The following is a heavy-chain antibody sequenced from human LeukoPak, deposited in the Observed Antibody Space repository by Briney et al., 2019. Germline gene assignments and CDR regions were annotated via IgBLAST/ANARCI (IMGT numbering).Heavy chain of an antibody. CDR2: INHSGST. J-gene: IGHJ4*02. D-gene: IGHD5-24*01. Sequence: SETLSLTCAVYGGSFSTYCWSWIRQPPGKGLEWIGEINHSGSTNYNPSLKSRVTISVDTSKNQSSLKLSSVTAADTAVYFCARGPNFDGDYWGQGTLVTVSS. CDR3: ARGPNFDGDY. V-gene: IGHV4-34*01. CDR1: GGSFSTYC.